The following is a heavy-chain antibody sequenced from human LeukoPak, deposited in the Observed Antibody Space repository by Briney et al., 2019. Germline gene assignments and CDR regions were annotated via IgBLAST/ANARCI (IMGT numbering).Heavy chain of an antibody. V-gene: IGHV4-34*01. CDR2: INHSGST. Sequence: PSAPLSPPCPVPGGSFRGYFWSWVPPPPGKGLEWIGEINHSGSTNYNPSLKSRVTISVDTSKNQFSLKLSSVTAADTAVYYCASGSAPGYWGQGTLVTVSS. D-gene: IGHD6-25*01. CDR3: ASGSAPGY. CDR1: GGSFRGYF. J-gene: IGHJ4*02.